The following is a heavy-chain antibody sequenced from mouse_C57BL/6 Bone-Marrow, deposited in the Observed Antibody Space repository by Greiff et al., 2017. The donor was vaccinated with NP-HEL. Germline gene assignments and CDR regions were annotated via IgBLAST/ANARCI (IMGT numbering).Heavy chain of an antibody. CDR2: ISSGSSTI. CDR3: ARRDGYSFAY. Sequence: VQLQQSGGGLVKPGGSLKLSCAASGFTFSDYGMHWVRQAPEKGLEWVAYISSGSSTIYYADTVKGRFTIYRDNAKNTLFLQMTSLRSEDTAMYYCARRDGYSFAYWGQGTLVTVSA. D-gene: IGHD2-3*01. J-gene: IGHJ3*01. V-gene: IGHV5-17*01. CDR1: GFTFSDYG.